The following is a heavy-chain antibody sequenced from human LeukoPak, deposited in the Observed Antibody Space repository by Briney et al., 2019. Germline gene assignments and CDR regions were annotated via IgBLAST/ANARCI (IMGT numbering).Heavy chain of an antibody. CDR1: GGPISSGGYY. CDR2: IYYSGST. CDR3: ARAGGFFSPFGY. D-gene: IGHD3-3*01. V-gene: IGHV4-31*11. Sequence: SETLSLTCAVSGGPISSGGYYWSWIRQHPGKGLEWIGYIYYSGSTYYNPSLKSRVTISVDTSKNQFSLKLSSVTAADTAVYYCARAGGFFSPFGYWGQGTLVTVSS. J-gene: IGHJ4*02.